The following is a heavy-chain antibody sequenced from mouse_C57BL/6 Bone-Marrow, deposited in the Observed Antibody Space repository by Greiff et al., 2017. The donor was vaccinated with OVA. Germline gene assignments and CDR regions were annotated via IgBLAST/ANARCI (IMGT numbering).Heavy chain of an antibody. J-gene: IGHJ2*01. D-gene: IGHD1-1*01. CDR3: ARELLYY. CDR1: GYSITSGYY. V-gene: IGHV3-6*01. CDR2: ISYDGSN. Sequence: EVKLQESGPGLVKPSQSLSLTCSVTGYSITSGYYWNWIRQFPGNKLEWMGYISYDGSNNYNPSLKNRISITRDTSKNQFFLKLNSVTTEDTATYYCARELLYYWGQGTTLTVSS.